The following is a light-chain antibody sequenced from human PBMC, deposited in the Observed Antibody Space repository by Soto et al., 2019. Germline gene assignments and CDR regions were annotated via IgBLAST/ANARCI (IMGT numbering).Light chain of an antibody. CDR2: KAS. V-gene: IGKV1-5*03. CDR3: QQYNGYPHT. CDR1: QSISTW. J-gene: IGKJ2*01. Sequence: DIQMTQSPSTLSASVGDRVTITCRASQSISTWLAWYQQKPGKAPKLLIYKASSLRNGVPSRFSGSGSGTEFTLNICSLQPDDFASYYCQQYNGYPHTFGQGTKLEIK.